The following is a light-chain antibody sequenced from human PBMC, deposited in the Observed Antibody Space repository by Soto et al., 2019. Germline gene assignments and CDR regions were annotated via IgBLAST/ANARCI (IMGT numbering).Light chain of an antibody. CDR2: QAS. J-gene: IGKJ1*01. Sequence: DIQMTQSPPTLSASVGDRVTITCRASQSISGWLAWYQQKPGTAPNLLIYQASTLESGVPSRFSGSGSGTEFALTMTSLQPDDFATSHCQHHITYCRTFGQETKMEIK. CDR3: QHHITYCRT. V-gene: IGKV1-5*03. CDR1: QSISGW.